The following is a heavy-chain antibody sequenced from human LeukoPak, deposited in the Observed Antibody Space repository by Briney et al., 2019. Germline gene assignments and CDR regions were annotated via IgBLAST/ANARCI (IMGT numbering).Heavy chain of an antibody. CDR3: VRDGPNGYNDLDS. V-gene: IGHV3-30*04. J-gene: IGHJ4*02. CDR1: GFAFSSYS. D-gene: IGHD5-24*01. Sequence: PGRSLRLSCAASGFAFSSYSMHWVRQAPGKGLGSVAVISSDGSNKYYADSMKGRFTISRDNSKNTLYLEMNGLRAEDTAVYYCVRDGPNGYNDLDSWGRGTLVIVSS. CDR2: ISSDGSNK.